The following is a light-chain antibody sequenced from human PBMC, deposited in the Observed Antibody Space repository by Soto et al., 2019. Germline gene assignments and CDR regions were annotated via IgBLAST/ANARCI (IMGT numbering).Light chain of an antibody. CDR1: NVDVGGYNY. CDR3: ASYTIKTSYV. V-gene: IGLV2-14*01. J-gene: IGLJ1*01. Sequence: QSALTQPASVSGSPGQSITISCTGTNVDVGGYNYVSWYQHHPGKAPNLLIFEVSNRPSGVSNRFSGSESGNTASLTISGLQSEEEADYYCASYTIKTSYVFGSGTKVTVL. CDR2: EVS.